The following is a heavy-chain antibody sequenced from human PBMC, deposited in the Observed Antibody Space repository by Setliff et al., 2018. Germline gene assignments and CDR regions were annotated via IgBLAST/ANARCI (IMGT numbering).Heavy chain of an antibody. CDR2: IYYSGST. J-gene: IGHJ4*02. V-gene: IGHV4-31*03. CDR3: ARGGYSRGPPVYYFDY. CDR1: GGSISSGGYY. D-gene: IGHD5-12*01. Sequence: SETLSLTCTVSGGSISSGGYYWSWIRQHPGKGLEWIGYIYYSGSTYYNPSLKSRVTISVDTSKNQFSLKLSSVTAADTAVYYCARGGYSRGPPVYYFDYWGQGTLVTVSS.